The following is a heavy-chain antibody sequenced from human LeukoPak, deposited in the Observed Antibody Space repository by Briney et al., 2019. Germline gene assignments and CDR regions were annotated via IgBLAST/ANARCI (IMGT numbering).Heavy chain of an antibody. Sequence: GGSLRLSCAASGFTVSSNYMSWVRQAPGKGLEWVSVIYSGGSTYYADSVKGRFTISRDNSKNTLYLQMNSLRAKDTAVYYCARGGSTVTTRPEYYFDYWGQGTLVTVSS. J-gene: IGHJ4*02. CDR1: GFTVSSNY. V-gene: IGHV3-66*01. CDR2: IYSGGST. D-gene: IGHD4-17*01. CDR3: ARGGSTVTTRPEYYFDY.